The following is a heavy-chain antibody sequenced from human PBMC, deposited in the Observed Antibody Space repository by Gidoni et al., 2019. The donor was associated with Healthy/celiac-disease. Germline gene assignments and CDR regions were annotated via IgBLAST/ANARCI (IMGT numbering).Heavy chain of an antibody. D-gene: IGHD3-22*01. J-gene: IGHJ4*02. CDR1: GGPFSSYA. Sequence: QVQLVQSGAEVKKPGSSVKVSCKASGGPFSSYAISWVRQAPGQGLEWMGGILPIFGTANYAQKFQGRVTITADESTSTAYMELSSLRSEDTAVYYCARGDYYDSSGYLYYFDYWGQGTLVTVSS. CDR2: ILPIFGTA. V-gene: IGHV1-69*01. CDR3: ARGDYYDSSGYLYYFDY.